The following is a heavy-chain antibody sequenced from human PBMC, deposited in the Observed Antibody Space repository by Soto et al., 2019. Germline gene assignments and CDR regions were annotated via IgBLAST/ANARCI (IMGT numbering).Heavy chain of an antibody. D-gene: IGHD3-22*01. Sequence: SVKVSCKASGGTFSSYAISWVRQAPGQGLEWMGGIIPIFGTANYARKFQGRVTITADESTSTAYMELSSLRSEDTAVYYCSRGRLYKGYDSPLGNPWGQGSLVTVSS. V-gene: IGHV1-69*13. CDR3: SRGRLYKGYDSPLGNP. CDR1: GGTFSSYA. J-gene: IGHJ5*02. CDR2: IIPIFGTA.